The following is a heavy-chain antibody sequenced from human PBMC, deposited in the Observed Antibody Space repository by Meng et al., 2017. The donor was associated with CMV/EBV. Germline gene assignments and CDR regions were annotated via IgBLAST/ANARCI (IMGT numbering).Heavy chain of an antibody. Sequence: GGSLRLSCAASGFTFSSYAMHWVRQAPGKGLEWVAVISYDGSNKYYADSVKGRFTISRDNSKNTLYLQMNSLRSEDTAVYYCARRKSAYYYYGMDVWGQGTTVTVSS. J-gene: IGHJ6*02. CDR3: ARRKSAYYYYGMDV. CDR2: ISYDGSNK. V-gene: IGHV3-30-3*01. CDR1: GFTFSSYA.